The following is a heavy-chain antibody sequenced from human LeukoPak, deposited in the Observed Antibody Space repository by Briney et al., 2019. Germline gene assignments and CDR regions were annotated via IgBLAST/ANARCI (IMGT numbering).Heavy chain of an antibody. CDR3: ATEQWYTPPPDS. D-gene: IGHD1-1*01. J-gene: IGHJ4*02. Sequence: GGSLSLSCAASGFTLSKYWMLWVRQAPGKGLESDSRINTDGTVTTYADSVKGRFTVSRDNADNTMFLQMNSVRDEDTAVYYCATEQWYTPPPDSWGQGTLVTVSS. V-gene: IGHV3-74*01. CDR2: INTDGTVT. CDR1: GFTLSKYW.